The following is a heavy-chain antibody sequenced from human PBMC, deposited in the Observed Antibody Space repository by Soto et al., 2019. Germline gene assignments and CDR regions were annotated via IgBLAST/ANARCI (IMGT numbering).Heavy chain of an antibody. CDR2: MNPNSGNT. CDR1: GYTFTSYD. D-gene: IGHD5-12*01. J-gene: IGHJ4*02. V-gene: IGHV1-8*01. Sequence: ASVKVSCKASGYTFTSYDINWVRQATGQGIEWMGWMNPNSGNTGYAQKFQGRVTMTRNTSISTAYMELSSLRSEDTAVYYCACYYSGYDKTFDYWGQGTLVTVSS. CDR3: ACYYSGYDKTFDY.